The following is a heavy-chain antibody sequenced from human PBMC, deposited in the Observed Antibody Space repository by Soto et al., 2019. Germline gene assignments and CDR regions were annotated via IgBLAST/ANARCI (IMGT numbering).Heavy chain of an antibody. Sequence: QVQLVQSGAEVKKPGSSVKVSCKASGGTFSSYAISWVRQAPGQGLEWMGGIIPIFGTANYAQKFQGRVTITADESTSTAYIELSSLRSEDTAGYYCAHLVGATPHHGWFDPWGQGTLVTVSS. CDR2: IIPIFGTA. V-gene: IGHV1-69*01. J-gene: IGHJ5*02. D-gene: IGHD1-26*01. CDR3: AHLVGATPHHGWFDP. CDR1: GGTFSSYA.